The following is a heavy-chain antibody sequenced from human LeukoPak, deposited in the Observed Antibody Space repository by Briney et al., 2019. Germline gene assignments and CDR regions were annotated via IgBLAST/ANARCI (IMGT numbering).Heavy chain of an antibody. D-gene: IGHD3-3*02. CDR2: IIPLFGTD. CDR3: ARGLAPFAHNPFDI. V-gene: IGHV1-69*06. Sequence: SVNVSCKASGGTVKRYAITWLRQPPGQGLEWMGQIIPLFGTDEYAQRFQGRVTIVADKSTTTVHMELSSLRSEDPAVYYCARGLAPFAHNPFDIWGQGTMVTVSS. CDR1: GGTVKRYA. J-gene: IGHJ3*02.